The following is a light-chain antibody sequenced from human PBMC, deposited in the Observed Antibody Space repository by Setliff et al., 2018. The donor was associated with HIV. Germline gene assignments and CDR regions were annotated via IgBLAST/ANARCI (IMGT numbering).Light chain of an antibody. Sequence: ALAQPASVSGSPGQSITISCTRTSSDVGVYNYVSWYQQHPGKAPKLMISDVSNRPSGVSNRFSGSKSGNTASLTISGLQAEDEADYYCSSYTYTSSTPLYVFGTGTKVTVL. CDR2: DVS. V-gene: IGLV2-14*03. J-gene: IGLJ1*01. CDR3: SSYTYTSSTPLYV. CDR1: SSDVGVYNY.